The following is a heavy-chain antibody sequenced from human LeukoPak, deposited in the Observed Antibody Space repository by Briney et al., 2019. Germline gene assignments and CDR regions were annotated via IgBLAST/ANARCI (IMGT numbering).Heavy chain of an antibody. J-gene: IGHJ4*02. CDR3: ARGVEPLAANTLAY. CDR1: GFTVITND. Sequence: GGSLRLSCAASGFTVITNDMTWVRQAPGKGLEWVSVLYSDGNTKYADSVQGRFTISRDNSKNTLYLEVNSLSPDDTAVYYCARGVEPLAANTLAYWGQGTLVTVSS. V-gene: IGHV3-53*01. D-gene: IGHD1-14*01. CDR2: LYSDGNT.